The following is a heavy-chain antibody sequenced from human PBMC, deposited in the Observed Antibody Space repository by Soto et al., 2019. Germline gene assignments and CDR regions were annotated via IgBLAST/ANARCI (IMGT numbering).Heavy chain of an antibody. CDR1: GYTFTSYA. CDR3: ARVFRRYYDSSGSEGAFDI. D-gene: IGHD3-22*01. CDR2: INAGNGNT. J-gene: IGHJ3*02. Sequence: GASVKVSCKASGYTFTSYAMHWVRQAPGQRLEWMGWINAGNGNTKYSQKFQGRVTITRDTSASTAYMELSSLRSEDTAVYYCARVFRRYYDSSGSEGAFDIWGQGTMVTVSS. V-gene: IGHV1-3*01.